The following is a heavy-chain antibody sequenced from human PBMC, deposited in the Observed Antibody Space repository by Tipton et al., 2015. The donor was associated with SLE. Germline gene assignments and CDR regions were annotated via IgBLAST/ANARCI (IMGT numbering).Heavy chain of an antibody. D-gene: IGHD3-3*01. J-gene: IGHJ3*02. CDR2: IYYSGST. CDR1: GGSISGYY. CDR3: ARALGITIFGVVIVGAFDI. Sequence: TLSLTCTVSGGSISGYYWSWIRQAPGKGLEWIGYIYYSGSTNYNPSLKSRVTISVDTSKNQFSLKLSSVTAADTAVYYCARALGITIFGVVIVGAFDIWGQGTMVTVSS. V-gene: IGHV4-59*01.